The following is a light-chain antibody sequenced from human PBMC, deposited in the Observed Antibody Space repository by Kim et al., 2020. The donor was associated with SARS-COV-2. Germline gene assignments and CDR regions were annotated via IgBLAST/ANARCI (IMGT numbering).Light chain of an antibody. CDR2: GAC. Sequence: SASVGYRVHITWRASQGISSFLTWIQQKPRKSPKRLIYGACTLQSGVPSMFSGSGSGTAFTLTISSLQPEDFATYFCLQPKTLPYTFGQGTKLEIK. CDR1: QGISSF. CDR3: LQPKTLPYT. V-gene: IGKV1-17*03. J-gene: IGKJ2*01.